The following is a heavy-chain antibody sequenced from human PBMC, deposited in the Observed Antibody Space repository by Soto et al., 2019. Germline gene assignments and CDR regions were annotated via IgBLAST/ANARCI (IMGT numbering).Heavy chain of an antibody. J-gene: IGHJ5*02. Sequence: PGGSLRLSCAASGFTFSSYGMHWVRQAPGKGLEWVAVIWYDGSNKYYADSVKGRFTISRDNSKNTLYLQMNSLRAEDTAVYYCARDRTAARRGWFDPWGQGTLVTVSS. CDR2: IWYDGSNK. CDR1: GFTFSSYG. V-gene: IGHV3-33*01. CDR3: ARDRTAARRGWFDP. D-gene: IGHD6-6*01.